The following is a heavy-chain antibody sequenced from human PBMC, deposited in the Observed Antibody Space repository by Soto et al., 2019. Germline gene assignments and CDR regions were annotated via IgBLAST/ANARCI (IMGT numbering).Heavy chain of an antibody. CDR3: ARDNYSGSYYDYYYGMDV. CDR1: GGTFSSYA. D-gene: IGHD1-26*01. Sequence: SVKVSCKGSGGTFSSYAISWVRQAPGQGLEWIGGIIPIFGTANYAQKLQGRVTITADESTSTAYMELSSLRSEDTAVYYCARDNYSGSYYDYYYGMDVWGQGTTVTVSS. CDR2: IIPIFGTA. J-gene: IGHJ6*02. V-gene: IGHV1-69*13.